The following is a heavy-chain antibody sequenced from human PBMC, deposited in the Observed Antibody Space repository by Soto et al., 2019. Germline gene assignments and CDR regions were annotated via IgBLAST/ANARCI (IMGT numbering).Heavy chain of an antibody. CDR2: FDPEDGET. CDR3: ATVPARPYDYGEAY. CDR1: GYTRTELS. Sequence: SVKLSRKVSGYTRTELSMHCVRQAPGKGLEWMGGFDPEDGETIYAQEFRGRVTMTGDTSTDTAYMVRSSLGSEDTAVYYCATVPARPYDYGEAYWGQGTLVTVSS. D-gene: IGHD4-17*01. J-gene: IGHJ4*02. V-gene: IGHV1-24*01.